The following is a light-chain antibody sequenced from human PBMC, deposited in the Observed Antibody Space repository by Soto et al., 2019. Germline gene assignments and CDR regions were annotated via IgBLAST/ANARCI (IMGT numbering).Light chain of an antibody. Sequence: YSLSASVGDRVTITCRATQSITNYLNWYQQKPGRAPKLLIYAASSLQSGVPSRFSGSGSGTDFTLTIISLQPEDFITDYSALRDIILRSFGHVTIVDI. J-gene: IGKJ3*01. CDR3: ALRDIILRS. V-gene: IGKV1-39*01. CDR2: AAS. CDR1: QSITNY.